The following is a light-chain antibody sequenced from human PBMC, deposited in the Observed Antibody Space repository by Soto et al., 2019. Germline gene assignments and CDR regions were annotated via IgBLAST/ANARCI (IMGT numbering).Light chain of an antibody. V-gene: IGKV3-20*01. CDR2: GAS. Sequence: EIVLTQSPATLSVSPGERVTLSCRASQSVDINLAWYQQKPGQAPRLLIYGASSRATGTPDRFSGSGSGTDFTLSISRLEPEDFAVYYCHQHGSAPPGTFGQGTKVDIK. CDR3: HQHGSAPPGT. J-gene: IGKJ1*01. CDR1: QSVDIN.